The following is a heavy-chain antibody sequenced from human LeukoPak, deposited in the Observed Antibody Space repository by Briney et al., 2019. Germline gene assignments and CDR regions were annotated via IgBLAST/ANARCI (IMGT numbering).Heavy chain of an antibody. CDR2: IYYSGST. D-gene: IGHD6-13*01. V-gene: IGHV4-59*08. J-gene: IGHJ4*02. CDR3: ARHPVARAAAGY. CDR1: GGSISGYY. Sequence: SETLSLTCTVSGGSISGYYWSWIRQPPGKGLEWIGYIYYSGSTNYNPSLKSRVTISVDTSKNQFSLKLSSVTAADTAVYYCARHPVARAAAGYWGQGTLVTVSS.